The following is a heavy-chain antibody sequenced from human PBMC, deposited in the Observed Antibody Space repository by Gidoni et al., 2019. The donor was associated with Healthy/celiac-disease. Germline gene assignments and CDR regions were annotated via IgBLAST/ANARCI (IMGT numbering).Heavy chain of an antibody. CDR1: GRSISSGSYY. D-gene: IGHD6-19*01. CDR3: ARTIAVAGTREYYFDY. CDR2: IYTSGST. V-gene: IGHV4-61*02. J-gene: IGHJ4*02. Sequence: QVQLQESGPGLVKPLSTLSLTCPVSGRSISSGSYYWSWSRQPAGKGLEWIGRIYTSGSTNYNPSLKSRVTISVDTSKNQFSLKLSSVTAADTAVYYCARTIAVAGTREYYFDYWGQGTLVTVSS.